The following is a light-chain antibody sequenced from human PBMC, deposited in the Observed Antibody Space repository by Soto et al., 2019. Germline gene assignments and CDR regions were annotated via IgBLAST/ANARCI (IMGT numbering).Light chain of an antibody. V-gene: IGKV3-15*01. CDR3: QQYNNWPLT. J-gene: IGKJ4*01. Sequence: EIVMTQSPATLSVSPGERATLSCRASQSVSSNLAWYQQKPGQAPRLLIYGASTRATGIPARFSGSGSGTEFTLTISSPLSEDFAVYYCQQYNNWPLTFGGGTKVEIK. CDR2: GAS. CDR1: QSVSSN.